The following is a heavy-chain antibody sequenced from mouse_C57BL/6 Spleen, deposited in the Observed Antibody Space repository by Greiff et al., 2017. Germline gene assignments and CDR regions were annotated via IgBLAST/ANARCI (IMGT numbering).Heavy chain of an antibody. CDR1: GYAFSSSW. D-gene: IGHD2-3*01. CDR3: AREGIYDGYYTFAY. CDR2: IYPGDGDT. J-gene: IGHJ3*01. Sequence: QVQLQQSGPELVKPGASVKISCKASGYAFSSSWMNWVKQRPGKGLEWIGRIYPGDGDTNYNGKFKGKATLTADKSSSTAYMQLSSLTSEDSAVYFCAREGIYDGYYTFAYWGQGTLVTVSA. V-gene: IGHV1-82*01.